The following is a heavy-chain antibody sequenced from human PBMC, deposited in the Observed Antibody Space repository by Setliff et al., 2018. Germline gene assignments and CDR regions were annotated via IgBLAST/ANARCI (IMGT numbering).Heavy chain of an antibody. CDR2: IYTSGST. D-gene: IGHD3-3*01. V-gene: IGHV4-61*02. CDR1: GGSISSGSYY. J-gene: IGHJ6*03. Sequence: SETLSLTCTVSGGSISSGSYYWSWIRQPAGEGLEWIGRIYTSGSTNYNPSLKSRVTISVDTSKNQFSLKLSSVTAADTAVYYCAREQSYYDFWSGYTYYYYYYMDVWGKGTTVTVSS. CDR3: AREQSYYDFWSGYTYYYYYYMDV.